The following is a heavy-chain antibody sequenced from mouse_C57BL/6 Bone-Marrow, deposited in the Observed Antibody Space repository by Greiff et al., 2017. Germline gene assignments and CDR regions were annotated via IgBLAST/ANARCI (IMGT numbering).Heavy chain of an antibody. Sequence: EVKLMESGGGLVQPGGSLSLSCAASGFTFTDYYMSWVRQPPGKALEWLGFIRNKANGYTTEYSASVKGRFTISRDNSQSILYLQMNALRAEDRATYYCARGPLYGYDYRGAMDYWGQGTSGTASS. J-gene: IGHJ4*01. D-gene: IGHD2-2*01. CDR1: GFTFTDYY. CDR2: IRNKANGYTT. V-gene: IGHV7-3*01. CDR3: ARGPLYGYDYRGAMDY.